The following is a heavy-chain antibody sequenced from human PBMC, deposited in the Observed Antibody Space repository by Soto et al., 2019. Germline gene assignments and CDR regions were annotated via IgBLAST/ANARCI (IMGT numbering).Heavy chain of an antibody. D-gene: IGHD3-9*01. J-gene: IGHJ6*02. CDR2: IYSGGST. Sequence: EVQLVESGGGLVQPGGSLRLSCAASGFTVSSNYMSWVRQAPWKGLDWVSVIYSGGSTYYADSVNGRFTISRHNSKNTLYLQMNSLRAEDTAVYYCARDTPYYDILTGYLLYYGMDVWGQGTTVTVSS. CDR1: GFTVSSNY. V-gene: IGHV3-53*04. CDR3: ARDTPYYDILTGYLLYYGMDV.